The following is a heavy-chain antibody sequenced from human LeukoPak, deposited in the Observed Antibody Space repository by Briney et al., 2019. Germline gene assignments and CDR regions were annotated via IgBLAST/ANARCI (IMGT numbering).Heavy chain of an antibody. J-gene: IGHJ6*03. CDR2: IYSGGST. Sequence: PGGSLRLSCAASGFTVSSNYMSWVRQAPGKGLEWVSVIYSGGSTYYADSVKGRFTISRDNSKNTLYLQMNSLRAEDTAVYYCARLYSGSWYKSNYYYYYYMDVWGKGTTVTVSS. D-gene: IGHD6-13*01. CDR3: ARLYSGSWYKSNYYYYYYMDV. CDR1: GFTVSSNY. V-gene: IGHV3-53*01.